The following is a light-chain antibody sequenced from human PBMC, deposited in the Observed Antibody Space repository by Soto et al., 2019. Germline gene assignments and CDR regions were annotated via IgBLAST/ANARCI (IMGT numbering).Light chain of an antibody. V-gene: IGLV2-23*02. CDR2: EVN. CDR3: CSYAGTSYV. Sequence: QSALTQPASVSGSPGQSITISCPGTSSDVGSYDAVSWYQHHPGKVPKLMIYEVNKRPSGISYRFSGSKSGNTASLTISGLQAEDEADYYCCSYAGTSYVFGSGTKVTVL. CDR1: SSDVGSYDA. J-gene: IGLJ1*01.